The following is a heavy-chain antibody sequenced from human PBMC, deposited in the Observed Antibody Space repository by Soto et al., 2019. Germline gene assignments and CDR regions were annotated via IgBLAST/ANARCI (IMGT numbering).Heavy chain of an antibody. J-gene: IGHJ6*02. CDR2: IIPIFGTA. D-gene: IGHD4-4*01. CDR3: ASTVSRYYYCGMDV. V-gene: IGHV1-69*13. Sequence: SVKVSCKASGGTFSSYAISWVRQAPGQGLEWMGGIIPIFGTANYAQKFQGRVTITADESTSTGYVELSSLRSEDTAVYYCASTVSRYYYCGMDVWGQGTTVTVS. CDR1: GGTFSSYA.